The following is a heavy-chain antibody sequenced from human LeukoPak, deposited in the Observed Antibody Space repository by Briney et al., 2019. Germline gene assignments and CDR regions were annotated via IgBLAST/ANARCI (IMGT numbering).Heavy chain of an antibody. D-gene: IGHD5-18*01. CDR2: ISGSGGST. V-gene: IGHV3-23*01. CDR3: AKDRGYSYGYGLVDV. CDR1: GFTFSSYA. Sequence: GGSLRLSCAASGFTFSSYATSWVRQAPGKGLEWVSAISGSGGSTYYADSVKGRFTISRDNSKNTLYLQMNSLRAEDTAVYYCAKDRGYSYGYGLVDVWGQGTTVTVSS. J-gene: IGHJ6*02.